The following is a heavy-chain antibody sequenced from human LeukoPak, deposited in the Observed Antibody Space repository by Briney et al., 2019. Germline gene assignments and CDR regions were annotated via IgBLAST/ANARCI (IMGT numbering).Heavy chain of an antibody. D-gene: IGHD6-13*01. Sequence: PGGSLRLSCAASGFTFSSYGMHWVRQAPGKGLEWVAVISYDGSNKYYADSVKGRFTISRDNSKNTLYLQMNSLRAEDTAVYYCVKGYRYQQQLVLSVFDYWGQGTLVTVSS. V-gene: IGHV3-30*18. CDR2: ISYDGSNK. CDR3: VKGYRYQQQLVLSVFDY. CDR1: GFTFSSYG. J-gene: IGHJ4*02.